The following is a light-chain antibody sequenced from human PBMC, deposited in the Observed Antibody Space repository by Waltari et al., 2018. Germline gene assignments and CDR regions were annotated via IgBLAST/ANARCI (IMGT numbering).Light chain of an antibody. CDR2: AAS. CDR3: QQLHSYPRT. V-gene: IGKV1-9*01. CDR1: QGIGSY. J-gene: IGKJ4*01. Sequence: DIQLTQSPSFLSASVGDRVTITCRDSQGIGSYSAWYQQKPGKAPTPLIHAASTLQSGVPSRFSVSYSVTEFTLTISSRQPEDFSSYFCQQLHSYPRTFGGGSSMEI.